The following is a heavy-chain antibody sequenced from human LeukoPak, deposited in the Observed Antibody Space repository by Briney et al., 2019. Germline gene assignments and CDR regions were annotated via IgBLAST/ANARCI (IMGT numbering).Heavy chain of an antibody. CDR2: INHSGST. Sequence: SETLSLTCAVYGGSFSGYYWSWIRQPPGKGLEWIGEINHSGSTNYNPSLKSRVTISVGTSKNQFSLRLSSVTAADTAVYYCARLSYVWGSYRYLHGPLYFDYWGQGTLVTVSS. CDR3: ARLSYVWGSYRYLHGPLYFDY. V-gene: IGHV4-34*01. D-gene: IGHD3-16*02. CDR1: GGSFSGYY. J-gene: IGHJ4*02.